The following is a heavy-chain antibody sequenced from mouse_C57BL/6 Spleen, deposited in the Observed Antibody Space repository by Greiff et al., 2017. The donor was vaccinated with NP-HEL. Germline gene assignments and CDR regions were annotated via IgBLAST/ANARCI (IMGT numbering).Heavy chain of an antibody. J-gene: IGHJ1*03. Sequence: VQLQQSGAELVKPGASVKMSCKASGYTFTSYWITWVKQRPGQGLEWIGDIYPGSGSTNYNEKFKSKATLTVDTSSSTAYMQLSSLTSEDSAVYYCARYSTGHWYFDVWGTGTTVTVSS. D-gene: IGHD4-1*01. CDR2: IYPGSGST. CDR3: ARYSTGHWYFDV. V-gene: IGHV1-55*01. CDR1: GYTFTSYW.